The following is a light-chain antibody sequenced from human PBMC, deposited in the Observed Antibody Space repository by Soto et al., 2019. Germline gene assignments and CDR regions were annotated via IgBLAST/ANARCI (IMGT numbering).Light chain of an antibody. CDR2: DAS. Sequence: DIQMTQSPSSLSASVGDRVTITCQASQDISNHLNWYQQKPGKAPKLLIYDASSLETGVPSSFSESGSGTDFTFTITSLRPEDIATYYCQQYDNLPTFTFGPGTKVDIK. CDR3: QQYDNLPTFT. V-gene: IGKV1-33*01. J-gene: IGKJ3*01. CDR1: QDISNH.